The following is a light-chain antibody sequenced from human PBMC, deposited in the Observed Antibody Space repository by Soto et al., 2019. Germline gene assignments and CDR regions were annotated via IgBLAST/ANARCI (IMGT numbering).Light chain of an antibody. CDR2: DAS. CDR3: QHRNDWPLT. V-gene: IGKV3-11*01. J-gene: IGKJ4*01. Sequence: EIVLTQSPTTLSLSPGERATLSCRASQNVNTWLAWYQQKPGQAPRLLIYDASRRATGIPARVSGSGSGTDFTLTISSLEPEDSAVYDCQHRNDWPLTFGGGTKVEIK. CDR1: QNVNTW.